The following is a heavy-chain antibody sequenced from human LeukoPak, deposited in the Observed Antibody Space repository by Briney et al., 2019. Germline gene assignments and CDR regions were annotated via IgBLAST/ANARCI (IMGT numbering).Heavy chain of an antibody. Sequence: ASVKVSCKASGYTFTSYYMHWVRQAPGQGLEWMGIINPSGGSTSYAQKFQGRVTMTRDTSISTAYMELSRLRSDDTAVYYCARVGDSQMAFDIWGQGTMVTVSS. CDR2: INPSGGST. J-gene: IGHJ3*02. D-gene: IGHD2-21*02. CDR3: ARVGDSQMAFDI. V-gene: IGHV1-46*01. CDR1: GYTFTSYY.